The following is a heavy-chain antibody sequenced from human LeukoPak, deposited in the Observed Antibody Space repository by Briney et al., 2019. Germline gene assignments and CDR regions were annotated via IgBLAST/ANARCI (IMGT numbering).Heavy chain of an antibody. J-gene: IGHJ4*02. V-gene: IGHV3-7*01. CDR1: GFTFSTYW. D-gene: IGHD1-26*01. CDR2: IKQDGSEK. CDR3: ARGIGATSFY. Sequence: GGSLRLSCAASGFTFSTYWMSWVRQAPGKGLEWVANIKQDGSEKYYVASVKGRFTIARDNGINSLYLQMNSLTAEDTAVYYCARGIGATSFYWGQGTLVTVSS.